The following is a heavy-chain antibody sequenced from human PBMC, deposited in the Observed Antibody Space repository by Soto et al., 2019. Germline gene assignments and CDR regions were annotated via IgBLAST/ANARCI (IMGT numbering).Heavy chain of an antibody. CDR2: ISGSGGST. D-gene: IGHD3-10*01. J-gene: IGHJ6*02. CDR3: AKDGYYGSGSYYNTPGGMDV. CDR1: GFTFSSNA. V-gene: IGHV3-23*01. Sequence: GGSLRLSCAASGFTFSSNAMSWGSKAPGKGLEWVSAISGSGGSTYYADSVKGWFTISRDNSKNTLYLQMNSLRAEDTAVYYCAKDGYYGSGSYYNTPGGMDVWGQGTTVTVSS.